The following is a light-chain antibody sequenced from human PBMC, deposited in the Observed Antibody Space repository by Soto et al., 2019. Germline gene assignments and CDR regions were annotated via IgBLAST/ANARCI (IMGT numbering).Light chain of an antibody. Sequence: DIQMTQSPSSLSASVGDRVTITCRASQGISNYLGWYQQKPGKVPKLLIYAASTLQSGVPSRFSGSGSGTDFTLAISSLQPEDVATYYCLKDNSAPRTFGEGTKVDIK. CDR3: LKDNSAPRT. V-gene: IGKV1-27*01. J-gene: IGKJ4*02. CDR1: QGISNY. CDR2: AAS.